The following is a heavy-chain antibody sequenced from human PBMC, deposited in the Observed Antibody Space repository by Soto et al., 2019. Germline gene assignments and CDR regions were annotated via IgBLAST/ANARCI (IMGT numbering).Heavy chain of an antibody. V-gene: IGHV4-34*01. D-gene: IGHD3-3*01. Sequence: QVQLQQWGAGLLKPSETLSLTCAVYGGSFSGYYWSWIRQPPGKGLEWIGEINHSGSTNYNPSLKSRVTISVDTSKNQFSLKLSSVTAADTAVYYCARGRRDFWSGYWGVAFDIWGQGTMVTVSS. CDR2: INHSGST. CDR3: ARGRRDFWSGYWGVAFDI. J-gene: IGHJ3*02. CDR1: GGSFSGYY.